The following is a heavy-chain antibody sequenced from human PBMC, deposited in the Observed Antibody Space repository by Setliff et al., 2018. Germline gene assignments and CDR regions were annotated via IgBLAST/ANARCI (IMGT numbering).Heavy chain of an antibody. Sequence: ASVKVSCKASGHSLTSNHFHWGRQAPGKGLEWMGTINPNDGYTIYAPAFQGRVAMTTDTSTGTAYMELSGLTSADTAIYYCIVNMVRPVTGHDSWGPGTLVTVSS. CDR1: GHSLTSNH. CDR2: INPNDGYT. D-gene: IGHD2-15*01. J-gene: IGHJ4*02. V-gene: IGHV1-46*01. CDR3: IVNMVRPVTGHDS.